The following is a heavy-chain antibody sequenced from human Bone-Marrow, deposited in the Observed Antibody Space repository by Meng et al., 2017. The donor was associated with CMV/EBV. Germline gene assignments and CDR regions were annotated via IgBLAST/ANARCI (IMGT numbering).Heavy chain of an antibody. CDR2: IRDRANYYAI. CDR1: GFSFSDSG. J-gene: IGHJ4*02. CDR3: TAIMSLTGPVY. Sequence: ASGFSFSDSGIHWVHQAPGKGLEWVGRIRDRANYYAIEYAASVKGRFTVSRDDSKNTAYLQMNSLRTEDTAVYYCTAIMSLTGPVYWGQGNLVTVSS. D-gene: IGHD1-20*01. V-gene: IGHV3-73*01.